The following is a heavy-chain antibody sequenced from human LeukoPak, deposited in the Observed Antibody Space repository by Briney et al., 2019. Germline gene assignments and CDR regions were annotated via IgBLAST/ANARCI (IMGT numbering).Heavy chain of an antibody. V-gene: IGHV4-39*01. CDR1: GGSISSSGYY. CDR3: ARHEYSGSYYGLSWFDP. CDR2: IYYSGST. D-gene: IGHD1-26*01. J-gene: IGHJ5*02. Sequence: PSETLSLTCTVLGGSISSSGYYWGWIRQPPGKGLEWIASIYYSGSTYYNPSLKSRVTISVDTSKNQLSLKLSSLTAADTAVYYCARHEYSGSYYGLSWFDPWGQGTLVTVSS.